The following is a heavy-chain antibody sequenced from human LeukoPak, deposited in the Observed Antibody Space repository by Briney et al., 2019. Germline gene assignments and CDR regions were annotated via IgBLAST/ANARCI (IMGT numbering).Heavy chain of an antibody. CDR3: AELGITMIGGV. V-gene: IGHV3-69-1*02. CDR2: ITSAGTI. CDR1: GFTFSDYY. Sequence: PGGSLRLSCVASGFTFSDYYMTWIRQAPGKGLEWVSYITSAGTIYNADSVKGRFTISRDNAKNSLYLQMNSLRAEDTAVYYCAELGITMIGGVWGKGTTVTISS. J-gene: IGHJ6*04. D-gene: IGHD3-10*02.